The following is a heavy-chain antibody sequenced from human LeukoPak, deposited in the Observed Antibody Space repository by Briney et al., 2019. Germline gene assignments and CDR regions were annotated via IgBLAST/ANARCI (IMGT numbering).Heavy chain of an antibody. CDR3: AKERKVRGVITPYYFDY. J-gene: IGHJ4*02. CDR2: ISGSGGST. D-gene: IGHD3-10*01. CDR1: GFTFSSYA. Sequence: GGSLRLSCAASGFTFSSYAMSWVGRAPGKGLEWVSAISGSGGSTYYADSVKGRFTISRDNSKNTLYLQMNSLRAEDTAVYYCAKERKVRGVITPYYFDYWGQGTLVTVSS. V-gene: IGHV3-23*01.